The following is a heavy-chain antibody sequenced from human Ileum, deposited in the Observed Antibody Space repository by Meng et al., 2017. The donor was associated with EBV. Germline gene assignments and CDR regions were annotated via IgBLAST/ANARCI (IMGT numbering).Heavy chain of an antibody. D-gene: IGHD5-18*01. CDR1: GASITESNS. V-gene: IGHV4-4*02. CDR2: IYHSGGT. Sequence: QLQLKGSGPGLVKPSGTLSLTCAVSGASITESNSWSWVRQPPGKGLEWIGEIYHSGGTNYNPSLKSRVTISVDKSKNQISLKLNSVTAADTAVYYCARWAFIYSYGFDHWGQGTLVTVSS. J-gene: IGHJ4*02. CDR3: ARWAFIYSYGFDH.